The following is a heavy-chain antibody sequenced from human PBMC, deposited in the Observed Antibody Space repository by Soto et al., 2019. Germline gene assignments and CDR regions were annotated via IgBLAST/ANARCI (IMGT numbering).Heavy chain of an antibody. D-gene: IGHD6-13*01. Sequence: EVQLLESGGGLVQPGGSLRLSCAASGFTFSSYAMSWVRQAPGKGLEWVSAISGSGGSTYYADSVKVRFTISKDNSKNTLYMQMTSLRAEDTSVYYSAKSPAAYYNYDYMVVWGKGTTVSVPS. CDR1: GFTFSSYA. CDR3: AKSPAAYYNYDYMVV. CDR2: ISGSGGST. V-gene: IGHV3-23*01. J-gene: IGHJ6*03.